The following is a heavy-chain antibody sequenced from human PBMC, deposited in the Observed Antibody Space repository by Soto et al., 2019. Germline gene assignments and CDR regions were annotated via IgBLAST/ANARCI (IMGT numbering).Heavy chain of an antibody. V-gene: IGHV3-48*02. CDR2: ISSSSLTI. Sequence: GGSLRLSCAASGFMFSSYSMNWVRQAPGKGLEWVSYISSSSLTIYYADSVKGRFTISRDNAKNSLYLQMNSLRDEDTAVYYCASLVGVISYGMDVWGQGTTVTVSS. D-gene: IGHD1-26*01. CDR1: GFMFSSYS. J-gene: IGHJ6*02. CDR3: ASLVGVISYGMDV.